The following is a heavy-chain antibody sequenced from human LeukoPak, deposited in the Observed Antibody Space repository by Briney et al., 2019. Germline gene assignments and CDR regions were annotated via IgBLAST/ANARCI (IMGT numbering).Heavy chain of an antibody. Sequence: GGSLRLSCAASGFTFSTYGMYWVRQASGKGLEWVAIISYDGNDKYYADSVKGRFSISRDNSRNTLYLQMSSLKPEDTAVYYCAKDLRGYSSGWPADYWGQGTLVTVSS. CDR2: ISYDGNDK. J-gene: IGHJ4*02. CDR1: GFTFSTYG. D-gene: IGHD6-19*01. CDR3: AKDLRGYSSGWPADY. V-gene: IGHV3-30*18.